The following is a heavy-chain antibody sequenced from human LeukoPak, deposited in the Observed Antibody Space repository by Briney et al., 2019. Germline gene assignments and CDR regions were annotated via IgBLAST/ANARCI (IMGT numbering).Heavy chain of an antibody. V-gene: IGHV4-59*08. CDR2: IYYSGST. CDR1: GGSISSYY. J-gene: IGHJ4*02. D-gene: IGHD3-22*01. Sequence: SETLSLTCTVSGGSISSYYWSWIRQPPGKGLEWIGYIYYSGSTNYNPSLKSRVTISVDTSKNQFSLKLSSVTAADTAVYYCASYQARSVVVITAFDYWGQGTLVTVSS. CDR3: ASYQARSVVVITAFDY.